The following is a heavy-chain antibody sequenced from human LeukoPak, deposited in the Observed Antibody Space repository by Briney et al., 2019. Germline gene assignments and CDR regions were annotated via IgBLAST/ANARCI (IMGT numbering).Heavy chain of an antibody. V-gene: IGHV3-23*01. CDR3: AKDSRLLRGVVTTAFDS. Sequence: EGSLRLSCAASGFPFSGYAMSWVRQAPGKGLEWVAAFSGSGTSTYYADSVKGRFTISRDNSKNILFLQMSSLRVEDTAIYYCAKDSRLLRGVVTTAFDSWGQGTLVTVSS. CDR1: GFPFSGYA. CDR2: FSGSGTST. J-gene: IGHJ4*02. D-gene: IGHD3-3*01.